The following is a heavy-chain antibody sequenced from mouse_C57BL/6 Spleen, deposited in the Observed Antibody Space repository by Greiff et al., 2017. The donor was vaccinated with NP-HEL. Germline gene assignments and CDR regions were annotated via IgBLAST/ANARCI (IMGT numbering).Heavy chain of an antibody. CDR3: ARPIYYGSSYGGYAMDY. CDR2: IDPSDSYT. J-gene: IGHJ4*01. Sequence: QVQLQQPGAELVKPGASVKLSCKASGYTFTSYWMQWVKQRPGQGLEWIGEIDPSDSYTNYNQKFKGKATLTVDTSSSTAYMQLSSLTSEDSAVYYCARPIYYGSSYGGYAMDYWGQGTSVTVSS. D-gene: IGHD1-1*01. V-gene: IGHV1-50*01. CDR1: GYTFTSYW.